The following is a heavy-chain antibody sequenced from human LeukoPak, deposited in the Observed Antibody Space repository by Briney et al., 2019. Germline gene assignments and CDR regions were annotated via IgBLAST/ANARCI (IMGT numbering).Heavy chain of an antibody. CDR2: ISRSTTYI. D-gene: IGHD3-10*01. CDR3: ASYLIKSLDY. CDR1: GFTFSNFG. J-gene: IGHJ4*02. V-gene: IGHV3-21*01. Sequence: GGSLRLSCAASGFTFSNFGMNWVRQAPGKGLEWVSSISRSTTYIYYADSVKGRFTISRDNAKNSLYLQMNSLRAEDTAVYYCASYLIKSLDYWGQGTLVTVSS.